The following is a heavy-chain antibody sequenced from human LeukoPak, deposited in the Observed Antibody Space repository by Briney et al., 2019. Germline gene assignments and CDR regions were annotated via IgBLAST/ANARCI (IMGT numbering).Heavy chain of an antibody. CDR3: ATNREWELAYYFDY. J-gene: IGHJ4*02. V-gene: IGHV1-8*01. CDR2: MNPNSGNT. CDR1: GYTFTSYD. D-gene: IGHD1-26*01. Sequence: ASEKVSCKASGYTFTSYDINWVRQATGQGFEWMGWMNPNSGNTGYAQKFQGRVTMTEDTSTDTAYMELSSLRSEDTAVYYCATNREWELAYYFDYWGQGTLVTVSS.